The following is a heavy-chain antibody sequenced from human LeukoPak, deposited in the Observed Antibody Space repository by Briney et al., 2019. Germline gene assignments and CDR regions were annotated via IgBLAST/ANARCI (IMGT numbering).Heavy chain of an antibody. CDR2: IGSSGSPT. J-gene: IGHJ6*02. CDR3: ARRPYSDTSGRLSDV. Sequence: GGSLRLSCAASGFAFSSYNMNWVRQAPGKGLEWISYIGSSGSPTHYADSVRGRFTVSRDNAKNSLYLQMNSLRDDDTALYYCARRPYSDTSGRLSDVWGQGTTVTVSS. CDR1: GFAFSSYN. V-gene: IGHV3-48*02. D-gene: IGHD3-22*01.